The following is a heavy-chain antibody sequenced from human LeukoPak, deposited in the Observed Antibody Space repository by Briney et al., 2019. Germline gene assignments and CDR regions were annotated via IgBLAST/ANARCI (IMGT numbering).Heavy chain of an antibody. CDR1: GGTFSSYA. V-gene: IGHV1-69*05. J-gene: IGHJ5*02. Sequence: SVKVSCKASGGTFSSYAISWVRQAPGQGLEWMGGIIPIFGTANYAQKFQGRVTITTDESTSTAYMELSSLRSEDTAVYYCASLYCSSASCYTDWFDPWGQGTLVTVSS. CDR2: IIPIFGTA. D-gene: IGHD2-2*02. CDR3: ASLYCSSASCYTDWFDP.